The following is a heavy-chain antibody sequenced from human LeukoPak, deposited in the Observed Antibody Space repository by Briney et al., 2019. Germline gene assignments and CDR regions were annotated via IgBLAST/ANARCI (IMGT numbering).Heavy chain of an antibody. J-gene: IGHJ4*02. V-gene: IGHV3-15*01. Sequence: GRSLRLSCAASGVSFSDVWMSWVRQAPGKGLEWVGRIKSQSDGGTTDYAAAVKSRFTVSRDDSKNMVYLEMNGLKTEDAAVYYCTTDPRDWGQGTLVTVSS. CDR3: TTDPRD. CDR1: GVSFSDVW. CDR2: IKSQSDGGTT.